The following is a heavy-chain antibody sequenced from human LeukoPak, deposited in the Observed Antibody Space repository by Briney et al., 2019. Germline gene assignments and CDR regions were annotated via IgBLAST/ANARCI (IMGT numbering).Heavy chain of an antibody. D-gene: IGHD3-22*01. J-gene: IGHJ3*02. CDR2: IYYSGST. Sequence: PSETLSLTCTVSGGSISSSSYYWGWIRQPPGKGLEWIGSIYYSGSTYYNPSLKSRVTISVDTPKNQFSLKLSSVTAADTAVYYCARQGHYYDSSGYRDAFDIWGQGTMVTVSS. V-gene: IGHV4-39*01. CDR3: ARQGHYYDSSGYRDAFDI. CDR1: GGSISSSSYY.